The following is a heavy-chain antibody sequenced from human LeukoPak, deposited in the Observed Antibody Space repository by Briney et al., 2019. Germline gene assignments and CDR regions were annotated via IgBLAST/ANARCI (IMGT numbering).Heavy chain of an antibody. D-gene: IGHD2-8*02. Sequence: PSGTLSLTCAVSGGSISSSNWWSWVRQPPGKGLEWVSYISSSSSTIYYADSVKGRFTISRDNAKNSLYLQMNSLRAEDTAVYYCARAPPRTFTGRFDYWGQGTLVTVSS. V-gene: IGHV3-48*01. CDR3: ARAPPRTFTGRFDY. CDR2: ISSSSSTI. CDR1: GGSISSSN. J-gene: IGHJ4*02.